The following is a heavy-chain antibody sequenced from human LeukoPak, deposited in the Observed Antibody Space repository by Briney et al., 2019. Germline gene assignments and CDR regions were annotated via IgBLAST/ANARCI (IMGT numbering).Heavy chain of an antibody. CDR2: IVVGSGNT. D-gene: IGHD3-22*01. CDR1: GFTFTSSA. J-gene: IGHJ3*02. CDR3: AAVVSDDSSGYYYALDAFDI. Sequence: EASVKVSCKASGFTFTSSAMQWVRQARGQRLEWIGWIVVGSGNTNYAQKFQERVTITRDMSTSTAYMELSGLRSEDTAVYYCAAVVSDDSSGYYYALDAFDIWGQGTMVTVSS. V-gene: IGHV1-58*02.